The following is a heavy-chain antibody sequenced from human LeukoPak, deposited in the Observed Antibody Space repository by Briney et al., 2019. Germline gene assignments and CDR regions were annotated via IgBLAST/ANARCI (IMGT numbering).Heavy chain of an antibody. D-gene: IGHD2-2*01. Sequence: ASVKVSCKASGYTFTSYDINWVRQATGQGLEWMGWMSPNSGNTGYAQKFQGRVTMTRNTSISTAYMELSSLRSEDTAVYYCARGRGYCSSTSRRRNFDYWGQGTLVTVSS. CDR1: GYTFTSYD. CDR3: ARGRGYCSSTSRRRNFDY. J-gene: IGHJ4*02. CDR2: MSPNSGNT. V-gene: IGHV1-8*01.